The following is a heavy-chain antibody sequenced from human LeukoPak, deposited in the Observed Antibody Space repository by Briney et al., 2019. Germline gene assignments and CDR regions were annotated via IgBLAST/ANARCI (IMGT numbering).Heavy chain of an antibody. Sequence: PSETLSFTCTVSGGSISSYYWSWIRQPAGKGLEWIGRIYTSGSTNYNPSLKSRVTISVDKSKNQFSLKLSSVTAADTAVYYCARVRQWLFDYWGQGTLVTVSS. J-gene: IGHJ4*02. CDR2: IYTSGST. D-gene: IGHD6-19*01. CDR1: GGSISSYY. CDR3: ARVRQWLFDY. V-gene: IGHV4-4*07.